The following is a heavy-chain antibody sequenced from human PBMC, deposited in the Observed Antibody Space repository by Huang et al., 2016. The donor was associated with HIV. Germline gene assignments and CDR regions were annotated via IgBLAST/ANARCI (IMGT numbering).Heavy chain of an antibody. D-gene: IGHD6-19*01. CDR1: GFSFRSYT. Sequence: EVKLLESGGGLVQPGGSLRLSCAAFGFSFRSYTMTWVRQAPGKGRDWGASIRGRDNTTFDADSVKGRFTIARDNSKNTLDLQMKSLRVDDTAVYYWAKDRVAGTGNCFDPWGQGTLVTVSS. CDR3: AKDRVAGTGNCFDP. CDR2: IRGRDNTT. J-gene: IGHJ5*02. V-gene: IGHV3-23*01.